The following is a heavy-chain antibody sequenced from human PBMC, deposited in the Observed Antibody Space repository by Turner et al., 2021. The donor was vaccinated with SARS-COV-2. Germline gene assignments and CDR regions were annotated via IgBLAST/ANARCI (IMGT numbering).Heavy chain of an antibody. J-gene: IGHJ4*02. Sequence: EVQLVESGGGLVQPGGSLRLSCAASGFTFTNHWIGWVRQAPGEGLEWVAIISQDGSQKNYVDSLRGRFTISRDNAKQSLYLQMNSLRAEDTAVYYCARDGSGYYDSSGYFDHWGQGTLVTVSS. CDR3: ARDGSGYYDSSGYFDH. D-gene: IGHD3-22*01. CDR1: GFTFTNHW. CDR2: ISQDGSQK. V-gene: IGHV3-7*01.